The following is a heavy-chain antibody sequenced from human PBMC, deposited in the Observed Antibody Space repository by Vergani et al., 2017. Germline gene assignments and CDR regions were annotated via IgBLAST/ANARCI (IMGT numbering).Heavy chain of an antibody. CDR2: INHSGST. J-gene: IGHJ3*02. CDR3: ARRGSSGWHGAFDI. V-gene: IGHV4-59*08. D-gene: IGHD6-19*01. Sequence: QVQLQESGPGLVKPSETLSLTCTVSGGSISSYYWSWIRQPPGKGLEWIGEINHSGSTNYNPSLKSRVTISVDTSKNQFSLKLSSVTAADTAVYYCARRGSSGWHGAFDIWGQGTMVTVSS. CDR1: GGSISSYY.